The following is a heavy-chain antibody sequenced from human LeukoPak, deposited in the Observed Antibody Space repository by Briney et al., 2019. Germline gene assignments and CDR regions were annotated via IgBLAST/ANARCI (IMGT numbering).Heavy chain of an antibody. CDR3: ARALRFLDRSSWFDP. Sequence: SETLSLTRAVYGGSFSGYYWSWIRQPPGKGLEWIGEINHSGSTNYNPSLKSRVTISVDTSKNQFSLKLSSVTAADTAVYYCARALRFLDRSSWFDPWGQGTLVTVSS. CDR1: GGSFSGYY. CDR2: INHSGST. D-gene: IGHD3-3*01. V-gene: IGHV4-34*01. J-gene: IGHJ5*02.